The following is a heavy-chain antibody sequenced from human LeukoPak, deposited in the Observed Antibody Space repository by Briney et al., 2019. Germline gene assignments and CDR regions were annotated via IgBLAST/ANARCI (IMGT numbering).Heavy chain of an antibody. D-gene: IGHD6-19*01. V-gene: IGHV3-73*01. J-gene: IGHJ4*02. CDR2: IRSKANSYAT. Sequence: GGSLRLSCAASGFTFSGSAMHWVRQASGKGLEWVGRIRSKANSYATAYAASVKGRFTISRDDSKNTAYLQMNSLKTEDTAVYYCTRVARNSSGWYYHFWGQGTLVTVSS. CDR1: GFTFSGSA. CDR3: TRVARNSSGWYYHF.